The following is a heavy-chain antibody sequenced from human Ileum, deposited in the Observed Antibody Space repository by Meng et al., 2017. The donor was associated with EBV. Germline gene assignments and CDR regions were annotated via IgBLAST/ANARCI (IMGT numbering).Heavy chain of an antibody. CDR1: GGSISSGGYY. Sequence: QVPLQESGPGRVKPSQTLSLTCTVSGGSISSGGYYWSWIRQHPGKGLEWIGYIHSSGSTYYNPSLRSRLTISVDTSKNQFSLKLSSVTAADTAVYYCARASYGSGSPLGESWFDPWGQGTLSPSPQ. CDR3: ARASYGSGSPLGESWFDP. V-gene: IGHV4-31*03. J-gene: IGHJ5*02. CDR2: IHSSGST. D-gene: IGHD3-10*01.